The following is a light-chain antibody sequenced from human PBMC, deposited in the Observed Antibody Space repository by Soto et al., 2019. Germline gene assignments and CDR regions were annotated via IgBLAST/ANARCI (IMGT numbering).Light chain of an antibody. Sequence: QSALTQTASVSRAPGQSITISCTGTRSDVGGHNYVSWYQQHPGTAPKLMIYEVTNRPSGVSNRFSGSKSGNTASLTISGLQAEDEADYYCSSYTSSTTLDVVFGGGTKLTVL. V-gene: IGLV2-14*01. J-gene: IGLJ2*01. CDR1: RSDVGGHNY. CDR3: SSYTSSTTLDVV. CDR2: EVT.